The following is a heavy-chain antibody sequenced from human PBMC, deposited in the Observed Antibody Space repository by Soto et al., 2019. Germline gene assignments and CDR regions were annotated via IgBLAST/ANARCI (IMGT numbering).Heavy chain of an antibody. CDR2: ISYDGTNK. CDR3: AKGHSHDDLLTGLDY. D-gene: IGHD3-9*01. CDR1: GFTFSNYG. V-gene: IGHV3-30*18. Sequence: GGSLRLSCAASGFTFSNYGMNWVRQAPGKGLEWVAVISYDGTNKYYVDSVKGRFTISRDNSKSTLYLQMNSLRAEDTAVYYCAKGHSHDDLLTGLDYWGQGTLVTVSS. J-gene: IGHJ4*02.